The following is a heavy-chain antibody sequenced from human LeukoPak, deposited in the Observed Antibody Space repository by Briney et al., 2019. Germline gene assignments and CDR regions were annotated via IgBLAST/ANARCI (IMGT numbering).Heavy chain of an antibody. Sequence: ASVKVSCKASGNTFTSYYMHWVRQAPGQGLEWMGIINPSGGSTSYAQKFQGRVTMTRDMSTSTVYMELSSLRSEDTAMYYCARGVGCCSGGSCSPENWFDPWGQGTLVTVSS. J-gene: IGHJ5*02. CDR2: INPSGGST. CDR1: GNTFTSYY. CDR3: ARGVGCCSGGSCSPENWFDP. D-gene: IGHD2-15*01. V-gene: IGHV1-46*01.